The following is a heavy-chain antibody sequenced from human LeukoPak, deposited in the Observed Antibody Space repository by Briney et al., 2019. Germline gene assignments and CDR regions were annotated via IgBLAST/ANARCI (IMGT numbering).Heavy chain of an antibody. CDR2: LSSSSSHI. J-gene: IGHJ4*02. CDR3: SDVSGSY. CDR1: GFTFSSYN. V-gene: IGHV3-21*01. D-gene: IGHD3-10*01. Sequence: GGSLRLSCAASGFTFSSYNMNWVRQAPGKGLEWVSFLSSSSSHIYYADSVKGRFTISRDNAKNSLYLQMNSLRAEDTAVYYCSDVSGSYWGQGTLVTVSS.